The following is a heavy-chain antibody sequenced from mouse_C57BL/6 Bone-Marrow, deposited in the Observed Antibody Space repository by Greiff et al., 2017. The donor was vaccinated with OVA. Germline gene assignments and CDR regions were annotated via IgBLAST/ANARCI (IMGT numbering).Heavy chain of an antibody. CDR1: GYTFTDYN. Sequence: VQLKEPGPELVKPGASVKMSCKASGYTFTDYNMHWVKQSHGKSLEWIGYINPNNGGTSYNQKFKGKATLTVNKSSSTAYMELRSLTSEDSAVYYCARNGYAMDYWGQGTSVTVSS. CDR2: INPNNGGT. CDR3: ARNGYAMDY. V-gene: IGHV1-22*01. J-gene: IGHJ4*01.